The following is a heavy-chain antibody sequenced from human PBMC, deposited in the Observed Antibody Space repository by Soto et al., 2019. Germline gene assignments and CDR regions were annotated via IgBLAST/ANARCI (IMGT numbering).Heavy chain of an antibody. D-gene: IGHD6-19*01. CDR1: GFTFSSYA. J-gene: IGHJ4*02. V-gene: IGHV3-23*01. CDR2: ISGSGGST. Sequence: EVQLLESGGGLVQPGGSLRLSCAASGFTFSSYAMSWVRQAPGKGLEWVSAISGSGGSTYYADSVKGRFTISRDNSKNTLYLQMNSLRAEDTAVYYCHGGEEWLLYYFDYWGQGTLVTVSS. CDR3: HGGEEWLLYYFDY.